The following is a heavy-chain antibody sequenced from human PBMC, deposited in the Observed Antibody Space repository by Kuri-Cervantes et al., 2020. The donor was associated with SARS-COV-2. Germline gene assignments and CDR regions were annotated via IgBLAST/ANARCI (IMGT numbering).Heavy chain of an antibody. D-gene: IGHD2-2*01. J-gene: IGHJ3*02. CDR3: ARWTLGYCSSTSCQLDI. CDR2: ISAYNGNT. CDR1: GYTFTSYG. V-gene: IGHV1-18*01. Sequence: ASVKVSCKASGYTFTSYGISWVRQAPGQGLEWMGWISAYNGNTNYAQKLQGRVTMTTDTSTSTAYMELRSLRSEDTAVYYCARWTLGYCSSTSCQLDIWGQGTMVTVSS.